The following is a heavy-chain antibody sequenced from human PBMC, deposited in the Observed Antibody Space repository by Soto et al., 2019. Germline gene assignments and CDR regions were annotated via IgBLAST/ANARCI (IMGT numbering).Heavy chain of an antibody. CDR3: ARDYYDSSGYSNPYYFDY. J-gene: IGHJ4*02. D-gene: IGHD3-22*01. V-gene: IGHV6-1*01. CDR2: TYYRSKWYN. Sequence: SQTLSLTCVISGDSVSSNSAAWNWIRQSPSRGLEWLGGTYYRSKWYNDYAVSVKSRITINPDTSKNQFSLQLNSVTPEDTAVYYCARDYYDSSGYSNPYYFDYWGQGTLVTVSS. CDR1: GDSVSSNSAA.